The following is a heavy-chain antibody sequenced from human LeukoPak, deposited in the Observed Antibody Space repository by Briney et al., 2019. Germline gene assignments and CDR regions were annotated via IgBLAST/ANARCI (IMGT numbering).Heavy chain of an antibody. Sequence: SETLSLTCTVSGGSISSSSYYWGWIRQSPGKGLEWIGKTYYSGRTYYNPSLKSRVTISVDTSKNQFSLKLTSVTAADTAVYYCARARFYDSSGYHSHYYFDYWGQGTLVTVSS. D-gene: IGHD3-22*01. CDR3: ARARFYDSSGYHSHYYFDY. J-gene: IGHJ4*02. CDR2: TYYSGRT. V-gene: IGHV4-39*07. CDR1: GGSISSSSYY.